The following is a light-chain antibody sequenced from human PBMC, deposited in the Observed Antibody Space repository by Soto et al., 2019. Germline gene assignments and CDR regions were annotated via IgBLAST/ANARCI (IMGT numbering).Light chain of an antibody. Sequence: EIVMTQSPSTVSVSPGERVTLSCRASQSVSNNLTWYQQKPGQPPRLLIYGASTRATGVPGRFSGSGSGTEFTLTISSLQSEDFAVYYCQQYNDWWTFGRGTKVDIK. V-gene: IGKV3-15*01. CDR3: QQYNDWWT. J-gene: IGKJ1*01. CDR1: QSVSNN. CDR2: GAS.